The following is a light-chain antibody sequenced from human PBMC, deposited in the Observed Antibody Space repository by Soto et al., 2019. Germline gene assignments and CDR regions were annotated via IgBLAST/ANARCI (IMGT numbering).Light chain of an antibody. J-gene: IGLJ2*01. CDR3: SSYTTSGSLV. CDR1: SSDVGGYNS. Sequence: QSALTQPASVSGSPGQSITISCTGTSSDVGGYNSVSWYQQHTGKAPKLMIYDVSNRPSGVSNRFSGSKSGNTASLTISGLQAEDEADYYCSSYTTSGSLVFGGGTKVTVL. CDR2: DVS. V-gene: IGLV2-14*01.